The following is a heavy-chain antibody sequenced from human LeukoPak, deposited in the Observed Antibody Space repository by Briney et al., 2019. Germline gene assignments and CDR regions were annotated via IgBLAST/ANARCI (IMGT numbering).Heavy chain of an antibody. V-gene: IGHV4-34*01. J-gene: IGHJ4*02. CDR1: GGSFSGYY. Sequence: SETLSLTCAVYGGSFSGYYWSWIRQPPGKGLEWIGEINHSGSTNYNPSLKSRVTISVDTSKNQFSLKLSSVTAADMAVYYCARPRRGYWGQGTLVTVSS. CDR2: INHSGST. CDR3: ARPRRGY.